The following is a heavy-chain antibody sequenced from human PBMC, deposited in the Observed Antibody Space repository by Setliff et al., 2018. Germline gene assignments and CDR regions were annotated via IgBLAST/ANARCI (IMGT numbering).Heavy chain of an antibody. CDR3: ARAYYYASGNSHNYYMDV. CDR1: GGSISSYY. CDR2: VSFSGST. D-gene: IGHD3-10*01. J-gene: IGHJ6*03. Sequence: SETLSLTCTVSGGSISSYYWSWIRQPPGKGVEWIASVSFSGSTYYNSALKSRVTISLDTSKNQISLKLTSVSAADTAVYYCARAYYYASGNSHNYYMDVWGKGTAVTVSS. V-gene: IGHV4-59*08.